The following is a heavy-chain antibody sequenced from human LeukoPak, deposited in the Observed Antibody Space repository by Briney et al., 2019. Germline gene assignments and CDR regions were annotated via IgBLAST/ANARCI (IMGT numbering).Heavy chain of an antibody. D-gene: IGHD5-18*01. Sequence: GGSLRLSCAASGFTFSSYSMNWVRQAPGKGLEWVSSISSSSSYIYYADSVKGRFTISRDNAKNSLYLQMNSLRAEDTAVYYCATDLRSYGFREDDAFDIWGQGTMVTVSS. CDR1: GFTFSSYS. CDR2: ISSSSSYI. V-gene: IGHV3-21*01. J-gene: IGHJ3*02. CDR3: ATDLRSYGFREDDAFDI.